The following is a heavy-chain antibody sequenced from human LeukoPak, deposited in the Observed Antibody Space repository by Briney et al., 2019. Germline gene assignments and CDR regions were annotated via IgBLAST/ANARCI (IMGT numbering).Heavy chain of an antibody. CDR2: IHSSGDYI. CDR3: AREYNSRATFDY. V-gene: IGHV3-21*05. D-gene: IGHD1-20*01. CDR1: ASGVAFTSHS. J-gene: IGHJ4*02. Sequence: GGSLRLSCAASASGVAFTSHSMNWVRQAPGKGLEWISYIHSSGDYIFYADSAKGRFTVSRDNARNSLYLQMNSLRADDTAIYYCAREYNSRATFDYWGQGTLVTVSS.